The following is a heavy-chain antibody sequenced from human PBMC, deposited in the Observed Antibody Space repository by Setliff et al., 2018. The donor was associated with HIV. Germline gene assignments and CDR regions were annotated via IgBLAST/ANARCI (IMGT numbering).Heavy chain of an antibody. CDR3: ARGRLAGKNFWNGYDGLDP. J-gene: IGHJ5*02. Sequence: ASVKVSCKASGYIFSNYDINWVRQAPGQGLEWLGWMNPDTGSAGSAQRFQGRITLTMNSSINTDYMDLSSLRSEDTAVDYCARGRLAGKNFWNGYDGLDPWGQGTLVTVSS. CDR1: GYIFSNYD. CDR2: MNPDTGSA. D-gene: IGHD3-3*01. V-gene: IGHV1-8*02.